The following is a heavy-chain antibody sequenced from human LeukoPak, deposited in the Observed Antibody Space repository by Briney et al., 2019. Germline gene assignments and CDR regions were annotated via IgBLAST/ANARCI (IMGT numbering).Heavy chain of an antibody. CDR2: IYYSGST. J-gene: IGHJ3*02. CDR1: GGSISSSSYY. V-gene: IGHV4-39*07. D-gene: IGHD5-24*01. CDR3: AQVMATMGLDAFDI. Sequence: SETLSLTCTVSGGSISSSSYYWGWIRQPPGKGLEWIGSIYYSGSTNYNPSLKSRVTMSVDTSKNQFSLKLTSVTAADTAVYYCAQVMATMGLDAFDIWGQGTMVTVSS.